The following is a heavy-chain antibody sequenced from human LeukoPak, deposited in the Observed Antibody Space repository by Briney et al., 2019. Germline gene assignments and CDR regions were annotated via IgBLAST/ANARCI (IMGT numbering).Heavy chain of an antibody. D-gene: IGHD2-8*02. J-gene: IGHJ4*02. CDR1: GFTITNYW. V-gene: IGHV3-74*01. Sequence: GGSLRLSCAASGFTITNYWMHWVRQAPGQGLVWVSRISSDGTTTNYADSVRGRFTISRDNAKNMLYLQMNSLRAEDTAIYYCVVIVLGWGQGTLVTVSS. CDR2: ISSDGTTT. CDR3: VVIVLG.